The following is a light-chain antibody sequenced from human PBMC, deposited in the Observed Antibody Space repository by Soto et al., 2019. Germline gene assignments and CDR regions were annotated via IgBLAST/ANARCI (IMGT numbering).Light chain of an antibody. CDR1: QSVSSY. CDR2: DAS. Sequence: EIVLTQSPATLSLSPVERAKLSCIASQSVSSYLAWYQQKPGQAPRLLIYDASNRATGIPARFSGSGSGTDFTLTISSLEPEDFAVYYCQQRSNWPLITFGQGTRLEIK. J-gene: IGKJ5*01. CDR3: QQRSNWPLIT. V-gene: IGKV3-11*01.